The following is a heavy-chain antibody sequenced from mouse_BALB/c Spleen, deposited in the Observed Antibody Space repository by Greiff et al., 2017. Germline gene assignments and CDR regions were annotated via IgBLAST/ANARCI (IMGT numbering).Heavy chain of an antibody. CDR3: NGREYFDY. Sequence: VQLKQSGAELVRSGASVKLSCTASGFNIKDYYMHWVKQRPEQGLEWIGWIDPENGDTEYAPKFQGKATMTADTSSNTAYLQLSSLTSEDTAVYYCNGREYFDYWGQGTTLTVSS. V-gene: IGHV14-4*02. CDR2: IDPENGDT. CDR1: GFNIKDYY. J-gene: IGHJ2*01.